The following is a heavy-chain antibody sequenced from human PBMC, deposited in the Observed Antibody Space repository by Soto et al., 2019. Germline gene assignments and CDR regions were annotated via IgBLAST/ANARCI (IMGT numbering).Heavy chain of an antibody. CDR2: ISGSGGST. CDR1: GFTFSSYA. V-gene: IGHV3-23*01. D-gene: IGHD2-15*01. CDR3: AKDVAVAATPYDDY. Sequence: LRLSCAASGFTFSSYAMSWVRQAPGKGLEWVSAISGSGGSTYYADSVKGRFTISRDNSKNTLYLQMNSLRAEDTAVYYCAKDVAVAATPYDDYWGQGTLVTVSS. J-gene: IGHJ4*02.